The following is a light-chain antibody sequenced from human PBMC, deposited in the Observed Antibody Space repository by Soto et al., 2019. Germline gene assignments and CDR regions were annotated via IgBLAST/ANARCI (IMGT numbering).Light chain of an antibody. CDR1: GSNIGAGYD. CDR3: QSYDSSLSQV. V-gene: IGLV1-40*01. J-gene: IGLJ2*01. CDR2: GNN. Sequence: QPVLTQPPSVSGAPGQRVTISCTGSGSNIGAGYDVHWYQQLPGTAPKLLIFGNNNRPSGVPDRFSGSKSGTSASLAITGLQAEDEADYYCQSYDSSLSQVFGGGTKLTVL.